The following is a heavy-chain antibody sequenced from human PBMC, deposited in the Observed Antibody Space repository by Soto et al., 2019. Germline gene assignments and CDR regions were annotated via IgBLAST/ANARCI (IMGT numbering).Heavy chain of an antibody. CDR3: ASGGRVVVVPAAIQYYYYYMDV. CDR1: GGSFSGYY. D-gene: IGHD2-2*01. J-gene: IGHJ6*03. CDR2: INHSGST. Sequence: SETLSLTCAVYGGSFSGYYWSWIRQPPGKGLEWIGEINHSGSTNYNPSLKSRVTISVDTSKNQFSLKLSSVTAADTAVYYCASGGRVVVVPAAIQYYYYYMDVWGKGTTVTVSS. V-gene: IGHV4-34*01.